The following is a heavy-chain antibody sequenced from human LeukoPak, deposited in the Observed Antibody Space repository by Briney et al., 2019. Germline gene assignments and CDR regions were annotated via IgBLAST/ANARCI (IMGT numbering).Heavy chain of an antibody. V-gene: IGHV1-2*02. CDR1: GYTFTGYH. CDR2: INPNSGGT. CDR3: ARDRGSSGPRYYFDY. D-gene: IGHD3-22*01. J-gene: IGHJ4*02. Sequence: ASVKVSCKASGYTFTGYHMHWVRQAPGQGLEWMGWINPNSGGTNYAQKFQGRVTMTRDTSISTAYMELSRLRSDDTAVYYCARDRGSSGPRYYFDYWGQGTLVTVSS.